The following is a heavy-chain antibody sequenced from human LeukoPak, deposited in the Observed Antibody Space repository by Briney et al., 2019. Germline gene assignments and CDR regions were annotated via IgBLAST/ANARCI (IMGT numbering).Heavy chain of an antibody. J-gene: IGHJ4*02. V-gene: IGHV3-7*01. Sequence: GGSLRLSCAASGFTFSGCWMSWVRQAPGKGLEWVANIKEDGSKKYYVESVKGRFTISRDNAKNSLYLQMNSLRAEDTAVYYCASFGIAAAGSFDYWGQGTVVTVSS. D-gene: IGHD6-13*01. CDR1: GFTFSGCW. CDR3: ASFGIAAAGSFDY. CDR2: IKEDGSKK.